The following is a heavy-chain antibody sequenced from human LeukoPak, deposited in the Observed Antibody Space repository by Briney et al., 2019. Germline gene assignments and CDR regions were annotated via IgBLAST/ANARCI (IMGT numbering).Heavy chain of an antibody. V-gene: IGHV3-48*02. CDR3: ARDRSSLIWCGGDRYPPLPYFDY. CDR2: ISSSSSTI. Sequence: RGSLRLSCAVSGFTFSSYSMNWVRQAPGKGLEWVSYISSSSSTIYYADSVKGRFTISRDNAKNSLYLQMNSLRDDDTAVYYFARDRSSLIWCGGDRYPPLPYFDYWGQGTLVTVSS. CDR1: GFTFSSYS. D-gene: IGHD2-21*02. J-gene: IGHJ4*02.